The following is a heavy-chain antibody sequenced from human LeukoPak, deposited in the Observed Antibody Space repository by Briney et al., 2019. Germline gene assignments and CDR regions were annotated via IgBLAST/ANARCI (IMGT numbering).Heavy chain of an antibody. D-gene: IGHD4-17*01. Sequence: GRSLRLSCAASGFTFRSYGMHWVRQAPGKGLEWVAAISYDGTNKSYADSVKGRFTISRDNSKNTLDLQMNSLRAEDTAVYYCASDYGDYGGTYGFDYWGQGTLVTVSS. CDR2: ISYDGTNK. J-gene: IGHJ4*02. V-gene: IGHV3-30*03. CDR1: GFTFRSYG. CDR3: ASDYGDYGGTYGFDY.